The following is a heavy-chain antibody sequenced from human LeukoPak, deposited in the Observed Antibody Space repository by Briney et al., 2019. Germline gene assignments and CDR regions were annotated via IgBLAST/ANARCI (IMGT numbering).Heavy chain of an antibody. CDR3: ARLVWLGESPGSWFDS. CDR1: GGSITSHF. D-gene: IGHD3-10*01. V-gene: IGHV4-59*11. CDR2: IHYSGST. J-gene: IGHJ5*01. Sequence: SETLSLTCAVSGGSITSHFWSWIRQPPGKGLEWIGYIHYSGSTNYNPSLKSRVTISPDTSKHQLFLKLNSVTAADTAVYYCARLVWLGESPGSWFDSWGQGTLVTVSS.